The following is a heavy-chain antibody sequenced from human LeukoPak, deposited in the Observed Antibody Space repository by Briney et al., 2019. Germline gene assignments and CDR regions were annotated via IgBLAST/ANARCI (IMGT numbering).Heavy chain of an antibody. V-gene: IGHV4-34*01. Sequence: PSETLSLTCAVYGGSFSGYYWSWIRQPPGKGLEWIGEINHSGSTNYNPSLKSRVTISVDTSKNQFSLKPSSVTAADTAVYYCARGGHLRHFDLLRGAYFDYWGQGTLVTVSS. CDR3: ARGGHLRHFDLLRGAYFDY. D-gene: IGHD3-9*01. CDR2: INHSGST. CDR1: GGSFSGYY. J-gene: IGHJ4*02.